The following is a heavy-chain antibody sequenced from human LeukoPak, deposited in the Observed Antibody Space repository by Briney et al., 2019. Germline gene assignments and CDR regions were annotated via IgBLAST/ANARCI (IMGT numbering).Heavy chain of an antibody. CDR1: RFTFRTYA. Sequence: GGSLRLSCAASRFTFRTYAMSWVRQAPGKGAEWGSAICATCCTPSYAHSVNARFTISRDNSMNPLSLQMTSLRVEDTAVYYCVKGGGLWFGEPYSPHFDFWGQGTLVTVSS. V-gene: IGHV3-23*01. CDR3: VKGGGLWFGEPYSPHFDF. D-gene: IGHD3-10*01. CDR2: ICATCCTP. J-gene: IGHJ4*02.